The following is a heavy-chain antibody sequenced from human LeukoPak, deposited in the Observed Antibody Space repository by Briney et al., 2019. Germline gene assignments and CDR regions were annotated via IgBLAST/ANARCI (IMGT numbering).Heavy chain of an antibody. CDR1: GFTFSTYS. Sequence: GGSQRLSCAASGFTFSTYSMNWVRQAPGKGLEWVSSISSSSSYIYYADSVKGRFTISRDNAKKSLYLQMNSLRAEDTAVYYCARVGEKAFHLWPEIDYWGQGTLVTVSS. D-gene: IGHD5-24*01. J-gene: IGHJ4*02. V-gene: IGHV3-21*01. CDR3: ARVGEKAFHLWPEIDY. CDR2: ISSSSSYI.